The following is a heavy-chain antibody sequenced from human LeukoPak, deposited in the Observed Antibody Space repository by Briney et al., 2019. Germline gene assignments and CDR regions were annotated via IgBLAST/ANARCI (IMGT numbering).Heavy chain of an antibody. V-gene: IGHV4-34*01. Sequence: PSETLSLTCAVYGGSFSGYYWSWIRQPPGKGLEWIGELNHSGSTNYNPSLKSRVTISVDTSKNQFSLKLSSVTAADTAVYYCAREVTHRKRNYYYYYMDVWGKGTTVTVSS. CDR2: LNHSGST. CDR1: GGSFSGYY. J-gene: IGHJ6*03. D-gene: IGHD5-24*01. CDR3: AREVTHRKRNYYYYYMDV.